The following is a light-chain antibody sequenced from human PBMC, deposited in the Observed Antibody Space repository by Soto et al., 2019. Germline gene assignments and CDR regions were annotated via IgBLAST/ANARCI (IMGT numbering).Light chain of an antibody. CDR2: GAS. CDR3: QQYGSSPIT. J-gene: IGKJ5*01. CDR1: QSVSSSY. Sequence: EIVLTQSPGTLSLSPGERATLSCRARQSVSSSYLAWYQQKSGQAPRLLIYGASSRATGIPDRFSGSGSGTDFTLTISRLEPEDFAAYYCQQYGSSPITFGQGTRLEIK. V-gene: IGKV3-20*01.